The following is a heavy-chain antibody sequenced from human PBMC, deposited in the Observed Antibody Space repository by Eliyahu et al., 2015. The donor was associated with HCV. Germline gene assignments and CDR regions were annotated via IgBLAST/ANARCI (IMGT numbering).Heavy chain of an antibody. V-gene: IGHV4-61*02. D-gene: IGHD3-16*01. J-gene: IGHJ5*02. Sequence: QVQLQESGPGLVKPSQTLSLXCSVSXDSIXRGVHYXGWIRQSAGKGLEYIGRIYPSGNSDYNPSXEXRVTMXVDASKKQFSLKLSYVTAADTAVYYCARAMMTFGGVSAPTRAWFDPWGQGISVTVAA. CDR3: ARAMMTFGGVSAPTRAWFDP. CDR1: XDSIXRGVHY. CDR2: IYPSGNS.